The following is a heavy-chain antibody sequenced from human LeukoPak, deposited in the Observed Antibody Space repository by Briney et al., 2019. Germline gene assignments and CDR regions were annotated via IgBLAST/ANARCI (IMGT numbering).Heavy chain of an antibody. Sequence: GGSLRLSCEASGFTFSSHWMSWVRQAPGKGLEWVASINQEGIEKFYVDSVRGRFTISRDDARNSLFLQMNSLRADDAAVYYCARWTWKTDGWSFDYWGQGTLVTVSS. V-gene: IGHV3-7*01. D-gene: IGHD5-24*01. CDR1: GFTFSSHW. CDR2: INQEGIEK. J-gene: IGHJ4*02. CDR3: ARWTWKTDGWSFDY.